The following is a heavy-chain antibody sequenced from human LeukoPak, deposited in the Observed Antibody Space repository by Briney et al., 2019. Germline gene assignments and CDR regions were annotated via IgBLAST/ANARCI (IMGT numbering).Heavy chain of an antibody. J-gene: IGHJ4*02. CDR1: GFTISSYW. CDR3: ARAEDDSGTYSVGYFDF. CDR2: ISGRGGRT. Sequence: GGSLRLSCAASGFTISSYWMTWVRQAPGKGLEWVSAISGRGGRTYYADSVKGRFTISRDISKNTLYLQMNSLRAEDTAIYYCARAEDDSGTYSVGYFDFWGQGTLVTVSS. V-gene: IGHV3-23*01. D-gene: IGHD3-10*01.